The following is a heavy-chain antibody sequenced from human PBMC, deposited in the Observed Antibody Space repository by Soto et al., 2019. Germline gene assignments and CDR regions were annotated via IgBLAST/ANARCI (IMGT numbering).Heavy chain of an antibody. CDR2: INPSGGST. J-gene: IGHJ4*02. Sequence: ASVKVSCRASGYTFTSCYMHWVRQAPGQGLEWMGIINPSGGSTSYAQKFQGRVTMTRDTSTSTVYMELSSLRSEDTAVYYCARDDLSRMDYWGQGTLVTVSS. D-gene: IGHD2-21*01. V-gene: IGHV1-46*03. CDR1: GYTFTSCY. CDR3: ARDDLSRMDY.